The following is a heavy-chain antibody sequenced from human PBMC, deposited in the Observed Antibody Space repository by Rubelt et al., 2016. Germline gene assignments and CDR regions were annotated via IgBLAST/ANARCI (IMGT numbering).Heavy chain of an antibody. CDR3: AISTYYYDSSGYYPYWYFDL. J-gene: IGHJ2*01. V-gene: IGHV1-24*01. D-gene: IGHD3-22*01. CDR2: FDAEDGET. Sequence: QVQLVQSGAEVKKPGASVKVSCKVSGYTFTELSMHWVRQAPGKGLEWTGGFDAEDGETIYAQKFQGRVPITRDTSAGIAYMELSSLRAEDTAVYYCAISTYYYDSSGYYPYWYFDLWGRGTLVTVSS. CDR1: GYTFTELS.